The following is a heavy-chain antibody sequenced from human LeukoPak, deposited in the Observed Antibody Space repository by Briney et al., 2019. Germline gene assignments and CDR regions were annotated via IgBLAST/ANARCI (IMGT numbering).Heavy chain of an antibody. Sequence: DSVKLSCKASGYTFTTYRISCLRQSPGQQLEGLGWISAYNGNTNYAQKLQGRVTMTTDTSTSTAYMELRSLRSDDSAVYYCAREGGRAAGTGDYWGQGTLVTVSS. CDR3: AREGGRAAGTGDY. D-gene: IGHD6-13*01. CDR2: ISAYNGNT. CDR1: GYTFTTYR. V-gene: IGHV1-18*04. J-gene: IGHJ4*02.